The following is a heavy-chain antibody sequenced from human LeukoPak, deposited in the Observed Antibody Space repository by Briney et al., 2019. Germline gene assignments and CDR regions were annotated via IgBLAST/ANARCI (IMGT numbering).Heavy chain of an antibody. D-gene: IGHD6-19*01. V-gene: IGHV1-8*01. Sequence: ALVKVSCKASGYTFTSYDINWVRQATGQGLEWMGWMNPNSGNTGYAQKFQGRVTITRNTSISTAYMELSSLRSEDTAVYYCARVHGASGWYNYYYMDVWGKGTTVTISS. CDR2: MNPNSGNT. CDR3: ARVHGASGWYNYYYMDV. J-gene: IGHJ6*03. CDR1: GYTFTSYD.